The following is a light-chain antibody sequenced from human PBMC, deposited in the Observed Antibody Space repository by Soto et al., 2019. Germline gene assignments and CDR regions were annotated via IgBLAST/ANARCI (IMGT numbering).Light chain of an antibody. CDR3: HPRNK. Sequence: PGERATLSCRASQFLSSYLAWYQQKPGQPPRLLIYDTSNRAAGVPARFSGSRSGTDFTLTISSLEPEDFAVYFWHPRNKFGQGTRLEIK. CDR2: DTS. V-gene: IGKV3-11*01. CDR1: QFLSSY. J-gene: IGKJ5*01.